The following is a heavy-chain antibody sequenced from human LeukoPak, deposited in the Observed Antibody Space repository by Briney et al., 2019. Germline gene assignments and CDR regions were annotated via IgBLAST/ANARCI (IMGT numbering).Heavy chain of an antibody. CDR3: ARGPFVYNWNDGDAFDI. V-gene: IGHV1-2*06. CDR1: GYTFTGYY. CDR2: INPSSGGT. D-gene: IGHD1-20*01. J-gene: IGHJ3*02. Sequence: ASVKVSCKASGYTFTGYYMHWVRQAPGQGLEWMGRINPSSGGTNYAQKFQGRVTMTRDTSISTAYMELSRLRSDDTAVYYCARGPFVYNWNDGDAFDIWGQGTMVTVSS.